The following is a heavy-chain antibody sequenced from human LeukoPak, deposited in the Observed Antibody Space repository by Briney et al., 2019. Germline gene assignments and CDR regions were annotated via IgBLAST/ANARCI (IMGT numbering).Heavy chain of an antibody. CDR3: AKRITVAVGYYFDS. CDR2: ISGGGANT. Sequence: PGGSLRLSCAASGFMFSNFAMNWVRQAPGKGLDWVSSISGGGANTYYADSVKGRFTISRDDSKNMQFLQMNSLRPEDTAVYFCAKRITVAVGYYFDSWGQGTLVTVSS. V-gene: IGHV3-23*01. D-gene: IGHD6-19*01. CDR1: GFMFSNFA. J-gene: IGHJ4*02.